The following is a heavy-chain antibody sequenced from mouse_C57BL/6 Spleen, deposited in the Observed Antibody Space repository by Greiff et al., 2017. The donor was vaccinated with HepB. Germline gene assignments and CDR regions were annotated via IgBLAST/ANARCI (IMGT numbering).Heavy chain of an antibody. J-gene: IGHJ2*01. D-gene: IGHD2-3*01. CDR2: IHPNSGST. CDR1: GYTFTSYW. CDR3: ARDGFSYYFGD. Sequence: VQLQQSGAELVKPGASVKLSCKASGYTFTSYWMHWVKQRPGQGLEWIGMIHPNSGSTNYNEKFKSKATLTVDKSSSTAYMQLSSLTSEDSAVYYCARDGFSYYFGDWGQGTTLTVSS. V-gene: IGHV1-64*01.